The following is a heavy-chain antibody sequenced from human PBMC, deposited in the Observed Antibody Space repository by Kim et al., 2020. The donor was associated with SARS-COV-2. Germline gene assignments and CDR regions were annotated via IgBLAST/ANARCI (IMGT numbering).Heavy chain of an antibody. V-gene: IGHV4-34*01. D-gene: IGHD6-19*01. Sequence: SETLSLTCAVYGGSFSGYYWSWIRQPPGKGLEWIGEINHSGSTNYNPSLKSRVTISVDTSKNQFSLKLSSVTAADTAVYYCARGGIYSSGWYVKLTDDYWGQGTLVTVSS. CDR3: ARGGIYSSGWYVKLTDDY. J-gene: IGHJ4*02. CDR1: GGSFSGYY. CDR2: INHSGST.